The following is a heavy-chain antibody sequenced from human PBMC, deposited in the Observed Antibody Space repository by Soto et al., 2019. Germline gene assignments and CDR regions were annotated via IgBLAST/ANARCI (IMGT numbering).Heavy chain of an antibody. V-gene: IGHV1-69*13. CDR2: IIPIFGTA. D-gene: IGHD3-22*01. CDR1: GVTFSSYA. Sequence: SLKVYCKASGVTFSSYAIICVRHSHGQGLEWMGGIIPIFGTANYAQKFQGRVTITADESTSTAYMELSSLRSEDTAVYYCARSDVTMIVVARKYYFEYWGQGTLVTVSS. CDR3: ARSDVTMIVVARKYYFEY. J-gene: IGHJ4*02.